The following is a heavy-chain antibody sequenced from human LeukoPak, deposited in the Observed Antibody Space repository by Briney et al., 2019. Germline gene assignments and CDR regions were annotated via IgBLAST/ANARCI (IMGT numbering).Heavy chain of an antibody. CDR2: INWNGGTI. Sequence: GGSLRLSCAASGFTFEDFAMHWVRQAPGKGLEWVSLINWNGGTIAYADSVKVRFTISRDNARNSLYLQMNSLRPEDTALYYCAKDYCGGNSCFVDYWGQGTLVTVSS. CDR3: AKDYCGGNSCFVDY. CDR1: GFTFEDFA. V-gene: IGHV3-9*01. D-gene: IGHD2-21*01. J-gene: IGHJ4*02.